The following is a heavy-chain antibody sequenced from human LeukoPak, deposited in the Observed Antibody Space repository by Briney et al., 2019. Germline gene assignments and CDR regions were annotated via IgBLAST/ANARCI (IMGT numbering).Heavy chain of an antibody. J-gene: IGHJ4*02. CDR2: IYNSGNT. D-gene: IGHD2-21*01. CDR3: ARLFDY. Sequence: SETLSLTCTVSGGSISSSNYYWGWIRQPPGKGLEWIGIIYNSGNTYYNPSLKSRVTISVDTSKNQVSLKLTSVTAADTAVYYCARLFDYWGQGTLVTVSS. V-gene: IGHV4-39*01. CDR1: GGSISSSNYY.